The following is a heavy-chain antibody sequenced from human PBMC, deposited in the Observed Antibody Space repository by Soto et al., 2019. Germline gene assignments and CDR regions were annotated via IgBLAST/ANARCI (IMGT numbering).Heavy chain of an antibody. V-gene: IGHV1-8*01. J-gene: IGHJ2*01. CDR1: GYTFGNND. CDR2: VNPNSGNT. Sequence: QVQLAQSGAEVTKPGASVKVSCKASGYTFGNNDINWVRQATGQGLEWMGWVNPNSGNTGYAQKFQGRVTMTRNTSTTTAYMELSSLTSEDTAVYYCARVTRTWYFDLWGRGTPVTVSS. CDR3: ARVTRTWYFDL.